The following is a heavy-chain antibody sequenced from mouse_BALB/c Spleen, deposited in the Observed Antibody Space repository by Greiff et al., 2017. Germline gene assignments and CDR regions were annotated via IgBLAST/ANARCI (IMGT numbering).Heavy chain of an antibody. D-gene: IGHD1-1*01. CDR2: ISSGSSTI. V-gene: IGHV5-17*02. CDR1: GLTFSSFG. CDR3: ARALYGSSYFDY. J-gene: IGHJ2*01. Sequence: EVQGVESGGGLVQPGGSRKLSCAASGLTFSSFGMHWVRQAPEKGLEWVAYISSGSSTIYYADTVKGRFTISRDNPKNTLFLQMTSLRSEDTAMYYCARALYGSSYFDYWGQGTTLTVSS.